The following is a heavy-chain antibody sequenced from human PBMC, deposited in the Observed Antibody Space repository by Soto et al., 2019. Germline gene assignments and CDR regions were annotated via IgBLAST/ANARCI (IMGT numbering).Heavy chain of an antibody. D-gene: IGHD3-16*01. CDR2: IKSNGSNP. V-gene: IGHV3-74*01. J-gene: IGHJ6*02. CDR3: EIEKTFSGMDG. Sequence: PWGSLRISCAASGFTFNTDWMHWFRQVPGKGLVWVSRIKSNGSNPSYADSVKGRFTISRDNAKSTLCLQMNSLRVEDTAVYYCEIEKTFSGMDGSCQGIMVTV. CDR1: GFTFNTDW.